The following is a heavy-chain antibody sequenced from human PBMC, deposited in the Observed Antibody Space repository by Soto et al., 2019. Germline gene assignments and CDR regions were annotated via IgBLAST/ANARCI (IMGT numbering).Heavy chain of an antibody. CDR1: GDSISTFS. CDR2: VYYTGST. D-gene: IGHD3-22*01. CDR3: ARGRTVRNYADDSSDYFYFFDY. Sequence: PSETLSLTCTVSGDSISTFSWGWMRQSPGKELEWIGYVYYTGSTNYNPSLKSRVTISVDRSKNQFSLKLTSANAADTAVYYCARGRTVRNYADDSSDYFYFFDYWGQGTQVTVSS. J-gene: IGHJ4*02. V-gene: IGHV4-59*01.